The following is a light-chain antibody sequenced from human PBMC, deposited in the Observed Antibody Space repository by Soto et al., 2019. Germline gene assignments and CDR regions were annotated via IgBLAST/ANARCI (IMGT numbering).Light chain of an antibody. V-gene: IGKV1-5*01. CDR1: QSISTR. CDR3: QQSYRAVT. Sequence: DIQMTQSPSTLSASVGDRVTITCRASQSISTRLAWYQQKSGKAPHLLICDASTLESGVSSRFRGTGSATHFTLTISSLQPEDFATYYCQQSYRAVTFGQGTRLEIK. J-gene: IGKJ5*01. CDR2: DAS.